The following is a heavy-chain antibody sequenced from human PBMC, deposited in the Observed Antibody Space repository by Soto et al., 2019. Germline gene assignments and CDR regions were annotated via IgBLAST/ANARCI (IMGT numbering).Heavy chain of an antibody. D-gene: IGHD3-9*01. Sequence: GGSLRLSCAASGFTFSSYAMSWVRQAPGKGLEWVSAISGSGGSTYYADSVKGRFTISRDNSKNTLYLQMNSLRAEDTAVYYCAKDPNYDILTGPNTQRYYYYYMDVWGKGTTVTVSS. V-gene: IGHV3-23*01. CDR2: ISGSGGST. J-gene: IGHJ6*03. CDR1: GFTFSSYA. CDR3: AKDPNYDILTGPNTQRYYYYYMDV.